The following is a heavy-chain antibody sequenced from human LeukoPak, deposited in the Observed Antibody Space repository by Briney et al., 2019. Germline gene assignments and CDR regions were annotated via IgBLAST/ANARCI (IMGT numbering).Heavy chain of an antibody. V-gene: IGHV3-21*01. CDR3: ARDLMTTVTTVDY. J-gene: IGHJ4*02. D-gene: IGHD4-17*01. CDR2: ISSSSSYI. Sequence: GGSLRLSCAASGFTFSSYSMNCVRQAPGKGLEWVSSISSSSSYIYYADSVKGRFTISRDNAKNSLYLQMNSLRAEDTAVYYCARDLMTTVTTVDYWGQRTLVTVSS. CDR1: GFTFSSYS.